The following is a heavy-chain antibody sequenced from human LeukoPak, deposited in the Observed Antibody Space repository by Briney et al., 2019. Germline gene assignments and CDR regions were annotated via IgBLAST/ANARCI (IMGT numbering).Heavy chain of an antibody. V-gene: IGHV3-20*04. D-gene: IGHD2-2*01. CDR2: INWNGGST. CDR3: ARDRRQYQLPSDIDY. J-gene: IGHJ4*02. CDR1: GFTFDDYG. Sequence: GGSLRLSCAASGFTFDDYGMSWVRQAPGKGLEWVSGINWNGGSTGYADSVKGRFTISRDNAKNSLYLQMNSLRAEDTAVYYCARDRRQYQLPSDIDYWGQGTLVTVSS.